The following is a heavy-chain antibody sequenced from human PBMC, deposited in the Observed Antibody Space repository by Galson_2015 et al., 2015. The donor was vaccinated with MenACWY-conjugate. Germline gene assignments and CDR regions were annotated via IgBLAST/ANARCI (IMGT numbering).Heavy chain of an antibody. D-gene: IGHD6-13*01. CDR2: ISAYNGNT. V-gene: IGHV1-18*01. CDR3: ARDRGTGYSSTWSEGSFDY. J-gene: IGHJ4*02. Sequence: SVKVSCKASGYSFSDYGVSWVRQAPGQGLEWMGWISAYNGNTHYEQKFQGRVTVTTDTSTNTAYMEVRSLRSDDTAVYYCARDRGTGYSSTWSEGSFDYWGQGTLVSVSS. CDR1: GYSFSDYG.